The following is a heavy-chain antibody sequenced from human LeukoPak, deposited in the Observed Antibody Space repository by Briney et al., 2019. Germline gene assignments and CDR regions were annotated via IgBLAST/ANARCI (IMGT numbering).Heavy chain of an antibody. CDR1: GVTFSSYA. CDR2: ISYDGSNK. D-gene: IGHD2-15*01. Sequence: GRSLRLSCAAPGVTFSSYAMHWARQDTGKGLEWVAVISYDGSNKYYADSVKGRFTISRDNSKNTLYLQMNSLRAEDTAVYYSARAPRMVYFDYWGQGTLVTVSS. V-gene: IGHV3-30*14. CDR3: ARAPRMVYFDY. J-gene: IGHJ4*02.